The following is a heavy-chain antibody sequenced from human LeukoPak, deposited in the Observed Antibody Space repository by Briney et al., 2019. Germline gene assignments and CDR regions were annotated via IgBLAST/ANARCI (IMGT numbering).Heavy chain of an antibody. V-gene: IGHV4-39*07. CDR1: GGSISSSSYY. Sequence: PSETLSLTCTVSGGSISSSSYYWGWIRQPPGKDLEWIGSIYYSGSTYYNPSLKSRVTMSVDTSKNQFSLKLVSISAADTAVYYCARDKGRYNWHDDAFDIWGQGRLVTVSS. CDR3: ARDKGRYNWHDDAFDI. D-gene: IGHD1-20*01. CDR2: IYYSGST. J-gene: IGHJ3*02.